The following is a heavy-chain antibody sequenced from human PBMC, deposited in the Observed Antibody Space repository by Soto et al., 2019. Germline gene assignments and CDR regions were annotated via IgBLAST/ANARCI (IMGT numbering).Heavy chain of an antibody. CDR1: GYTFTNFG. CDR3: AKDISSYSGRYTYYFDS. V-gene: IGHV1-18*03. Sequence: GASVKVSCKASGYTFTNFGISWVRQAPGQGPEWMGWISAYNGNTNYAQNFQGRVTMTTDTSTSTAYMELRSLRAEDMAIYYCAKDISSYSGRYTYYFDSWGQGTLVTVSS. D-gene: IGHD1-26*01. CDR2: ISAYNGNT. J-gene: IGHJ4*02.